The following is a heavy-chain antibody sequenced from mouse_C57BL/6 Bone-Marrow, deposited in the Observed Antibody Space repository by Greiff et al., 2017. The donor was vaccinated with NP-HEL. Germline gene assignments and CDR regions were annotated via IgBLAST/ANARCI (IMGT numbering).Heavy chain of an antibody. CDR2: ISPGSGST. Sequence: VQLQQPGAELVKPGASVKMSCKASGYTFTSYWITWVKQRPGQGLEWIGDISPGSGSTNYNEKFKSKATLTVDTSSSTAYMQLSSLTSEDSAVYYCARKGGAYYAMDYWGQGTSVTVSS. D-gene: IGHD6-1*01. CDR1: GYTFTSYW. J-gene: IGHJ4*01. V-gene: IGHV1-55*01. CDR3: ARKGGAYYAMDY.